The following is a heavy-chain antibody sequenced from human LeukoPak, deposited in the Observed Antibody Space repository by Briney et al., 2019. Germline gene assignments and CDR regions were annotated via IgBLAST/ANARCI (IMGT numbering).Heavy chain of an antibody. Sequence: WINPNSGVTNSAPTFQGRVTITRDTAISKDYMEVSRLRSDDTAVYYCARDRDYYDSSGYDYWGQGTLVTVSS. CDR3: ARDRDYYDSSGYDY. V-gene: IGHV1-2*02. CDR2: INPNSGVT. D-gene: IGHD3-22*01. J-gene: IGHJ4*02.